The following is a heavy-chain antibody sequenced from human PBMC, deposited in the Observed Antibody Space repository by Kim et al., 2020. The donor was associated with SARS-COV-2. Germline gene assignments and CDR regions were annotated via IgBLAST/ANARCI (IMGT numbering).Heavy chain of an antibody. J-gene: IGHJ3*02. Sequence: ASVKVSCKASGYTFTSYAMHWVRQAPGQRLEWMGWINAGNGNTKYSQKFQGRVTITRDTSASTAYMELSSLRSEDTAVYYCARDLTLADDAFDIWGQGTMVTVSS. CDR1: GYTFTSYA. V-gene: IGHV1-3*01. CDR3: ARDLTLADDAFDI. CDR2: INAGNGNT. D-gene: IGHD1-1*01.